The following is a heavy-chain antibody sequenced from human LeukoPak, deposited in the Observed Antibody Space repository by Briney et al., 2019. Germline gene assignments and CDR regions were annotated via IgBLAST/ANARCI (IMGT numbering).Heavy chain of an antibody. CDR2: IQSDGIDT. J-gene: IGHJ4*02. CDR1: GFNFNNYG. D-gene: IGHD1-1*01. V-gene: IGHV3-30*02. Sequence: PGGSLRLSCATSGFNFNNYGMHWVREPPGKGLEWVALIQSDGIDTYYADSVKGRFTVFRDNSKSTLYLQLNSLTPDDTAIYYCAKRDRTTEFDYWGQGTLVTVSS. CDR3: AKRDRTTEFDY.